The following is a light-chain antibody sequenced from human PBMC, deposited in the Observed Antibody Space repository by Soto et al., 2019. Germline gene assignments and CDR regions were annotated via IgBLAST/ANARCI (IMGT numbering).Light chain of an antibody. V-gene: IGLV1-51*01. CDR3: VTWDTSLTTTVL. CDR1: SSNIENNF. J-gene: IGLJ2*01. Sequence: QSVLTQPPSVSAAPGQKVIISCSGSSSNIENNFVSWYQQLPGTAPKLLIFDNNKRPSGIPDRFSGSKSGTSATLGITGLQTGYEADYYCVTWDTSLTTTVLFGGGTKLTVL. CDR2: DNN.